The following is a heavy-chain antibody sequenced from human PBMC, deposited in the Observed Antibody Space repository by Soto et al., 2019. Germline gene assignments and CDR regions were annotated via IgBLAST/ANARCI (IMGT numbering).Heavy chain of an antibody. CDR3: ARDRVYNYVDV. Sequence: EVQLVESGGGLVQPGGSLRLSCAASGFSLSGYNFDWVRQAPGKGLVWVSYISSSGDTIYYADSVKRRFTISRDNAKNSLYLQMNSLGAEDTAVYYCARDRVYNYVDVWGRGATVAVS. CDR1: GFSLSGYN. CDR2: ISSSGDTI. J-gene: IGHJ6*03. V-gene: IGHV3-48*01.